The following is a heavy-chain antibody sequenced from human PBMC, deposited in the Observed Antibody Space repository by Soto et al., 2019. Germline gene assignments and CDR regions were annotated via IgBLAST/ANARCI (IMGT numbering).Heavy chain of an antibody. Sequence: TSETLSLTCTVSGGSISSGGYYWSWIRQHPGKGLEWIGYIYYSGSTYYNPSLKSRVTISVDTSKNQFSLKLSSVTAADTAVYYCARDPRGYYYDSSGYYLDAFDIWGQGTMVTVSS. D-gene: IGHD3-22*01. V-gene: IGHV4-31*03. CDR3: ARDPRGYYYDSSGYYLDAFDI. CDR2: IYYSGST. CDR1: GGSISSGGYY. J-gene: IGHJ3*02.